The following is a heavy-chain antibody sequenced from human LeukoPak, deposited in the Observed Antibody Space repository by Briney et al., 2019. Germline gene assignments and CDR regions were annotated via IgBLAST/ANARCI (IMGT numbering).Heavy chain of an antibody. CDR1: GFTFSSHW. V-gene: IGHV3-7*01. J-gene: IGHJ3*02. D-gene: IGHD1-7*01. CDR2: IKKDGSEK. Sequence: GGSLRLSCAASGFTFSSHWMSWVRQAPGKGLEWVANIKKDGSEKYYVDAVKGRFTISRDNAKTSLYLQMNSLRAEDTAVYYCARGRLWNSLRCFAFDIWGQGTMVTVSS. CDR3: ARGRLWNSLRCFAFDI.